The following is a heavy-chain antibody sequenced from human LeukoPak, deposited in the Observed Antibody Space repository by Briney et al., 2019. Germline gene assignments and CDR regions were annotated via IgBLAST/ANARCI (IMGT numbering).Heavy chain of an antibody. J-gene: IGHJ5*02. V-gene: IGHV4-39*07. Sequence: MPSETLSLTCTVSGGSITSSTYYWGWIRQPPGKGLEWIGSIYHSGSTYYNPSLKSRVTISVDTSKNQFSLKLSSVTAADTAVYYCARDQQQLGSWGQGTLVTVSS. CDR3: ARDQQQLGS. CDR2: IYHSGST. CDR1: GGSITSSTYY. D-gene: IGHD6-13*01.